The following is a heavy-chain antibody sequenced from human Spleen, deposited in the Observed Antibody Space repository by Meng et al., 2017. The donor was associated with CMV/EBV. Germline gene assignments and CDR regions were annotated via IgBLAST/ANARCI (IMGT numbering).Heavy chain of an antibody. CDR2: MNPNSGNT. J-gene: IGHJ4*02. Sequence: QVQLVQSGAEVKKPGASVKVSCKPSGYTFTSYDINWVRQATGQGLEWMGWMNPNSGNTGYAQKFQGRVTMTRNTSISTAYMELSSLRSEDTAVYYCARGPYYYDSSGYYYDEDYWGQGTLVTVSS. CDR3: ARGPYYYDSSGYYYDEDY. D-gene: IGHD3-22*01. CDR1: GYTFTSYD. V-gene: IGHV1-8*01.